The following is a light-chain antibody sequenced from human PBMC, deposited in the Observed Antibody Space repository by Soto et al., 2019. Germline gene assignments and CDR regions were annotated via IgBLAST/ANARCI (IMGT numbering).Light chain of an antibody. J-gene: IGKJ2*01. CDR1: QNVDTN. V-gene: IGKV3-20*01. CDR3: HQYGSSLGT. Sequence: EVVMTQSPATLSVSPGDRATLSCRASQNVDTNVAWYQQKPGQAPRLLVHSASTRATGIPTRFTGIGSGTDFTLTISRLEPEDFAVYYCHQYGSSLGTFGQGTKVEI. CDR2: SAS.